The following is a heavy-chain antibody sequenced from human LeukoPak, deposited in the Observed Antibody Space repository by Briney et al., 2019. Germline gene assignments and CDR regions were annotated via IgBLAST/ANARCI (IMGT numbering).Heavy chain of an antibody. D-gene: IGHD3-3*01. Sequence: SETLSLTCAVSGYSISSGYYWAWIRPPPGKGLEWIITISHSGTTYYNPSLKSRVTLSVDTSKIQFSLKLRSVTTADTAVYYCARQAYYDFWSGHYSRGVEVAFDIWGQGTMASVCS. V-gene: IGHV4-38-2*01. J-gene: IGHJ3*02. CDR1: GYSISSGYY. CDR3: ARQAYYDFWSGHYSRGVEVAFDI. CDR2: ISHSGTT.